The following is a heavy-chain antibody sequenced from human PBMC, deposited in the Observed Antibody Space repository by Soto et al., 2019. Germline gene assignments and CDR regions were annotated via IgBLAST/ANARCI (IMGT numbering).Heavy chain of an antibody. CDR3: ARAYGNAITDAFDI. V-gene: IGHV3-30*03. Sequence: GGSLRLSCAASGFSFSSYGMHWVRQAPGKGLEWAALISYDGSNKYYADSVKGRFTISRDNSKNTLYLQMNSLRAEDTAVFYCARAYGNAITDAFDIWGHGTMVTV. D-gene: IGHD2-8*01. CDR1: GFSFSSYG. CDR2: ISYDGSNK. J-gene: IGHJ3*02.